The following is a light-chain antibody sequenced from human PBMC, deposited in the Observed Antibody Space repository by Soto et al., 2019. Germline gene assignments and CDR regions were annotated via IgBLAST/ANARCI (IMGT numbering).Light chain of an antibody. J-gene: IGKJ3*01. V-gene: IGKV3-15*01. CDR1: QSVSIN. CDR2: GAS. CDR3: QQYNNFPFT. Sequence: EILMTQSPATLSVSPGERATLSCRASQSVSINLAWYQQKPGQAPRLLFYGASTRATGIPARFSGSGSGTEFTLTISSLQSEDFAVYSCQQYNNFPFTFGPGTKVDIK.